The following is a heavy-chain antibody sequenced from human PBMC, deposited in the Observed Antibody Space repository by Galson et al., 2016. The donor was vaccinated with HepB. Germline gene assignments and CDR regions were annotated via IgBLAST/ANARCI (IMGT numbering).Heavy chain of an antibody. V-gene: IGHV3-53*01. CDR1: GFTVSNNY. Sequence: SLRLSCAASGFTVSNNYMTWVRQAPGKELEWVSRVYSGGVTNYADSVKGRFTTSRDSSKNSLYLQMNSLRAEDTAVYYCARECRGGECSQWGQGTLVTVSS. J-gene: IGHJ4*02. D-gene: IGHD2-21*01. CDR3: ARECRGGECSQ. CDR2: VYSGGVT.